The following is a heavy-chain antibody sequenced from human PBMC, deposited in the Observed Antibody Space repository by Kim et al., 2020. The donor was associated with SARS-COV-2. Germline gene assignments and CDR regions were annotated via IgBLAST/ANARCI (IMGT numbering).Heavy chain of an antibody. D-gene: IGHD1-1*01. CDR3: ATKDTGRYSY. CDR2: ITGGGSDT. V-gene: IGHV3-23*01. CDR1: GFTFSSYA. Sequence: GGSLRLSCAGSGFTFSSYAMSWVRQAPGKGLEWVSSITGGGSDTYYADSVKGRFTISRDNSKSTLFLQMNSLRAEDTAVYFCATKDTGRYSYWGQGTLVT. J-gene: IGHJ4*02.